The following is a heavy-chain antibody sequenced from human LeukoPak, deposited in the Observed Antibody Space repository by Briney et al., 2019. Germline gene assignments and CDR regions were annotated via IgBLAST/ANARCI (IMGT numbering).Heavy chain of an antibody. J-gene: IGHJ4*02. Sequence: GGSLRLSCAASGFTFSSYAMTWVRQAPGKGLEWVSAITGSGDSAYYSDSVKGRFTISRDQSKSTVYLQMTSLRAEDTALYYCAKESLRGHRYGFANWGQGTLVTVSS. CDR2: ITGSGDSA. V-gene: IGHV3-23*01. D-gene: IGHD5-18*01. CDR1: GFTFSSYA. CDR3: AKESLRGHRYGFAN.